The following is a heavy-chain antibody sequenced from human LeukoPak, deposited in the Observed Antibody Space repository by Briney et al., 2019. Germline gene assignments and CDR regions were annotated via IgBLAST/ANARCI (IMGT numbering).Heavy chain of an antibody. J-gene: IGHJ4*02. D-gene: IGHD1-26*01. CDR1: GFTFSSYS. CDR2: ISSSSSTI. V-gene: IGHV3-48*01. Sequence: PGGSLRLSCAASGFTFSSYSMNWVRQAPGKGLEWVSYISSSSSTINYADSVKGRFTISRDNAKNSLYLQMTSLRAEDTAVYYCARWELPFYWGQGTLVTVSS. CDR3: ARWELPFY.